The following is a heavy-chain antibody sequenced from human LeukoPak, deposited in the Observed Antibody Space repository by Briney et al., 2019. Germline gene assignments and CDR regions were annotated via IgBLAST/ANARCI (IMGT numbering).Heavy chain of an antibody. D-gene: IGHD2-8*02. J-gene: IGHJ4*02. Sequence: KPSETLSLTCAVYGGSFSGYYWSWIRQPPGKGLEGSGGVNHSGSTNYNTPLKRRVTISVDTSKNQSSLKLSSVTAADTAVYYCARSVGATWYYFDYWGQGTLVTVSS. V-gene: IGHV4-34*01. CDR1: GGSFSGYY. CDR3: ARSVGATWYYFDY. CDR2: VNHSGST.